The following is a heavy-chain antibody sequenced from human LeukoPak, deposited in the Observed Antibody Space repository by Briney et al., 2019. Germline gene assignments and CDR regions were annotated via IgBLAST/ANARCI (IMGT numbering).Heavy chain of an antibody. CDR2: IYYSGST. D-gene: IGHD3-10*01. CDR3: ARTITMVRGVFDY. V-gene: IGHV4-39*07. J-gene: IGHJ4*02. CDR1: GVSISSYY. Sequence: PSETLSLTCNVSGVSISSYYWSWIRQPPGKGLEWIGSIYYSGSTYYNPSLKSRVTISVDTSKNQFSLKLSSVTAADTAVYYCARTITMVRGVFDYWGQGTLVTVSS.